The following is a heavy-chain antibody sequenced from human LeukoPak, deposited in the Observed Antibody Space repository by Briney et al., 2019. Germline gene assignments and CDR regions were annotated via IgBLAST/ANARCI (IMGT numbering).Heavy chain of an antibody. CDR1: GFTFSSYS. Sequence: GGSLRLSCAASGFTFSSYSMNWVRQAPGKGLEWGSYISSSSSTIYYADSVKGRFTISRDNAKNSLYLQMNSLRAEDTAVYYCARDALGYCSSTSCYAGNWFDPWGQGTLVTVSS. CDR2: ISSSSSTI. D-gene: IGHD2-2*01. J-gene: IGHJ5*02. CDR3: ARDALGYCSSTSCYAGNWFDP. V-gene: IGHV3-48*01.